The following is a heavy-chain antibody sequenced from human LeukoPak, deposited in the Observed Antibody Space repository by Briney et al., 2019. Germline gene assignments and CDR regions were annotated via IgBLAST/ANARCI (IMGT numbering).Heavy chain of an antibody. D-gene: IGHD4-17*01. J-gene: IGHJ4*02. Sequence: DPSETLSLTCTVSGGSISSYYWSWIRQPPGKGLEWIGYIYYSGSTNYNPSLKSRVTISVDTSKNQFSLKLSSVTAADTAVYYCARHGGPGDYGDYGDYFDYWGQGTLVTVSS. CDR1: GGSISSYY. CDR3: ARHGGPGDYGDYGDYFDY. CDR2: IYYSGST. V-gene: IGHV4-59*08.